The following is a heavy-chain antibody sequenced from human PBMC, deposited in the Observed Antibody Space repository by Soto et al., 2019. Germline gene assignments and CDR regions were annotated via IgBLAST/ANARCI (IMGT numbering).Heavy chain of an antibody. J-gene: IGHJ4*02. CDR3: MGNTAMIHPPKPY. V-gene: IGHV3-21*01. CDR1: GFTFSSYS. CDR2: ISSSSSYI. D-gene: IGHD5-18*01. Sequence: EVQLVESGGGLVKPGGSLRLSCAASGFTFSSYSMNWVRQAPGKGLEWVSSISSSSSYIYYADSVKGRFTISRDNAKNSLYLQMNSLRAEDTAVYYCMGNTAMIHPPKPYWGQGTLVTVSS.